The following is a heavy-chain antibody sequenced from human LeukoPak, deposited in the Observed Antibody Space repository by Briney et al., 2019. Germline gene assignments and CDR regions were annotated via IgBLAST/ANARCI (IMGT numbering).Heavy chain of an antibody. V-gene: IGHV3-23*01. D-gene: IGHD3-22*01. CDR3: AKSSGYDSSGRFHDAFDI. CDR1: GFTFSSYG. Sequence: PGGSLRLSCAASGFTFSSYGMSWVRQAPGKGLEWVSAISGSGGSTYYADSVKGRFTISRDNSKNTLYLQMNSLRAEDTAVYYCAKSSGYDSSGRFHDAFDIWGQGTMVTVSS. CDR2: ISGSGGST. J-gene: IGHJ3*02.